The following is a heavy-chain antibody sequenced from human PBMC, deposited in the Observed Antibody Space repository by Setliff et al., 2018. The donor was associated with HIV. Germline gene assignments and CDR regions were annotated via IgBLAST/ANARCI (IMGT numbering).Heavy chain of an antibody. CDR2: IYTSGST. D-gene: IGHD2-8*01. CDR1: GGSMSTYY. Sequence: SETLSLTCTVSGGSMSTYYWSWIRQPPGKGLEWIGYIYTSGSTNYNPSLSMSTASSTSTANMFLRSLRYDDTAVYYCARTPRIMVTLKGEYYYYYMDVWGKGTTVTVSS. V-gene: IGHV4-4*08. J-gene: IGHJ6*03. CDR3: ARTPRIMVTLKGEYYYYYMDV.